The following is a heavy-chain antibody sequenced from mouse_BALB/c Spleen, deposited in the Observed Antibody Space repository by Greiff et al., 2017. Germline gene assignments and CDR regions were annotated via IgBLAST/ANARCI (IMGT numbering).Heavy chain of an antibody. Sequence: VQLQQSGAGLVRPGSSVKVSCKASGFAFTNYLMAWVKQRPGQGLEWIGVINPGGGGTNYNEKFKGKVTLTTDKSSNTAYMQLSSLTSDDSAVYFCASFTTAALWGQGTTLTVSS. CDR2: INPGGGGT. J-gene: IGHJ2*01. CDR3: ASFTTAAL. V-gene: IGHV1-54*01. CDR1: GFAFTNYL. D-gene: IGHD1-2*01.